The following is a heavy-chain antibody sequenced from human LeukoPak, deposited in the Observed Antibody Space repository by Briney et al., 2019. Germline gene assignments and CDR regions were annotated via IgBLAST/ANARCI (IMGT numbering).Heavy chain of an antibody. J-gene: IGHJ6*02. Sequence: PGGSLRLSCAASGFTFSSYWMSWARQAPGKGLEWVANIKQDGSEKYYVDSVKGRFTISRDNAKNSLYLQMNSLRAEDTAVYYCARVSILTGVYYYYGMDVWGQGTTVTVSS. V-gene: IGHV3-7*01. CDR3: ARVSILTGVYYYYGMDV. CDR2: IKQDGSEK. CDR1: GFTFSSYW. D-gene: IGHD3-9*01.